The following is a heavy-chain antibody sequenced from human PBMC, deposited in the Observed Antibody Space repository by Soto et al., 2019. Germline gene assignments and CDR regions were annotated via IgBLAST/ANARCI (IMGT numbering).Heavy chain of an antibody. V-gene: IGHV3-7*01. CDR3: ARAYTDWNDVPYFDY. Sequence: GGSLRLSCAASGFTFSSYWMSWVRQAPGKGLEWVANIKQDGREKYYVDSVKGRFTISRDNAKNSLYLQMNSLRAEDTAVYYCARAYTDWNDVPYFDYWGQGTLVTVSS. CDR1: GFTFSSYW. J-gene: IGHJ4*02. D-gene: IGHD1-1*01. CDR2: IKQDGREK.